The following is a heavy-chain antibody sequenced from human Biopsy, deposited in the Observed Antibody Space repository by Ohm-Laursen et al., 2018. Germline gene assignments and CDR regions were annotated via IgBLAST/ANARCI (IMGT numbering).Heavy chain of an antibody. V-gene: IGHV1-18*01. J-gene: IGHJ6*02. CDR1: ASTFTSSG. CDR2: IITYKANT. Sequence: GPSDTAFCKPSASTFTSSGIGWVRQARGHGLECMGWIITYKANTDYAQKVQGRATMTTDTSTSTAYMELRSLRSDDTAVYYWARDYQPKIMTIHYYYYGMDVWGLGTTVTVSS. D-gene: IGHD2-2*01. CDR3: ARDYQPKIMTIHYYYYGMDV.